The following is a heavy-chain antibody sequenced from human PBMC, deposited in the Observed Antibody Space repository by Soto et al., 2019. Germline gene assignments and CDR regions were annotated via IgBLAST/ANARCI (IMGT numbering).Heavy chain of an antibody. Sequence: QVQLQESGPGLVKPSETLSLTCTVSGGSISSYYWSWIRQPPGKGLEWIGYIYYSGSTNYNPSLKIRVTISVDTSKNQFSLKLSSVTAADTAVYYWARRYGSAFEIWGQGTIVTVSS. V-gene: IGHV4-59*01. CDR3: ARRYGSAFEI. J-gene: IGHJ3*02. CDR1: GGSISSYY. CDR2: IYYSGST. D-gene: IGHD3-10*01.